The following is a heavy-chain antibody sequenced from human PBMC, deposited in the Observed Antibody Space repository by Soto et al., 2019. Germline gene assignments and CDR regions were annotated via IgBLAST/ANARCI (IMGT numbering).Heavy chain of an antibody. D-gene: IGHD6-19*01. CDR3: ARNRRQWLSDY. J-gene: IGHJ4*02. Sequence: QVQLQQWGAGLLKPSETLSLTCAVYGGSFSGYYWSWLRQPPGKGLEWIGEINHSGSTNYNPSLKSRVTTSVDTSKNQFSLKLSSVTAADEAVYYCARNRRQWLSDYLGQGTLVTVSS. V-gene: IGHV4-34*01. CDR1: GGSFSGYY. CDR2: INHSGST.